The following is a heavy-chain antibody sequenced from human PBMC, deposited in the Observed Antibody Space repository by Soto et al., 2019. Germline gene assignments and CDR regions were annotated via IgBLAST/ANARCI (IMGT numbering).Heavy chain of an antibody. CDR1: GYIFTSRG. Sequence: QVQLVQSGAEVKKPGASVKVSCKASGYIFTSRGLSWVRQAPGQGLEWMGWISVYNGNSSYAQNFQGRVIMTTDTSTSTAYMELRSLRSDDTAVYYCASPTVNLSRYGMDVWGQGTTVTVSS. CDR3: ASPTVNLSRYGMDV. J-gene: IGHJ6*02. V-gene: IGHV1-18*01. D-gene: IGHD4-17*01. CDR2: ISVYNGNS.